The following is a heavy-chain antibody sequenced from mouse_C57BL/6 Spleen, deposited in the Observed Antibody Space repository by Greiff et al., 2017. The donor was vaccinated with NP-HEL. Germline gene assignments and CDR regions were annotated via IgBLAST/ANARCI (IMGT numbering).Heavy chain of an antibody. CDR3: ARVYSNYVYFDY. CDR2: INYDGSST. J-gene: IGHJ2*01. D-gene: IGHD2-5*01. CDR1: GFTFSDYY. Sequence: EVKLVESEGGLVQPGSSMKLSCTASGFTFSDYYMAWVRQVPEKGLEWVANINYDGSSTYYLDSLKSRFIISRDNAKNILYLQMSSLKSEDTATYYCARVYSNYVYFDYWGQGTTLTVSS. V-gene: IGHV5-16*01.